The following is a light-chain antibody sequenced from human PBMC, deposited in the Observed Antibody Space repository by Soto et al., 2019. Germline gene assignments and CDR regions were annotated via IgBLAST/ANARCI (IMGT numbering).Light chain of an antibody. CDR1: SSDIGAGYD. CDR3: QSYDSSLSF. CDR2: GND. V-gene: IGLV1-40*01. J-gene: IGLJ1*01. Sequence: QSVLTQPPSVSGAPGQRVTIFCTGSSSDIGAGYDVHWYQQVSGTAPKLLIYGNDNRPSGVPDRFSASKSGTSASLAITGLQAEDEADYYCQSYDSSLSFFGPGTKVTVL.